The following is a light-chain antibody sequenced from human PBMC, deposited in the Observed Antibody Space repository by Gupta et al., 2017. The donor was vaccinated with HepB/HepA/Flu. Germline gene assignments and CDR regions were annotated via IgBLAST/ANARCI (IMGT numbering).Light chain of an antibody. CDR3: QQYYNMRT. CDR1: QSVLYSSSNKNY. CDR2: WAS. Sequence: DIVMTQSPDSLAVSLGERATINCKSSQSVLYSSSNKNYLAWYQQKSGQPPKLLIYWASTRESGVPDRFSGSGSGTDFTLTISSLQADDVAVYYCQQYYNMRTFGGGTKVEIK. J-gene: IGKJ4*01. V-gene: IGKV4-1*01.